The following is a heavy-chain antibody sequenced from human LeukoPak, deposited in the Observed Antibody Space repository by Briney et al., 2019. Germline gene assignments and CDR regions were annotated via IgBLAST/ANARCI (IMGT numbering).Heavy chain of an antibody. Sequence: SETLSLTCAVYGGSFSGYYWSWIRQPPGKGLEWIGEINHSGSTNYNPSLKSRVTISVDTSKNQFSLKLSSVTAADTSVYFCARHFYGSGSYSDFWGQGTLVTVSS. CDR2: INHSGST. V-gene: IGHV4-34*01. CDR3: ARHFYGSGSYSDF. CDR1: GGSFSGYY. D-gene: IGHD3-10*01. J-gene: IGHJ4*02.